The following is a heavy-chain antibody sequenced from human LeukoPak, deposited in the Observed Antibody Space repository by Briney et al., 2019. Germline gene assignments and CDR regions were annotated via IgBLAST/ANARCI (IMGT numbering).Heavy chain of an antibody. CDR1: GFTLSRYW. D-gene: IGHD2-2*01. V-gene: IGHV3-7*02. J-gene: IGHJ4*02. CDR3: VRWGVAADMQD. CDR2: INPAGSDT. Sequence: PVGALRLSCQASGFTLSRYWLDRVRQAPGKGLEWVANINPAGSDTYYVDSVEGRFTISRDNAKKLTFLQMSSLRVEETALYYCVRWGVAADMQDWGQGTLVTVSS.